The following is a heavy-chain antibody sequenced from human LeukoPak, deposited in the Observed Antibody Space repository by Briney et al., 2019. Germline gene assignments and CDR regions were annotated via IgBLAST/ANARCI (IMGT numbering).Heavy chain of an antibody. D-gene: IGHD4-17*01. V-gene: IGHV4-4*07. Sequence: SETLSLTCTVSGGSISSYYWRWIRQPAGKGLEWIGRIYTSGSTNYNPSLKRRVTISVDTSKNQFSLTLSSLTAADTAVYYCARLAMTTVTRSSWYFDLWGRGTLVTVSS. CDR1: GGSISSYY. J-gene: IGHJ2*01. CDR2: IYTSGST. CDR3: ARLAMTTVTRSSWYFDL.